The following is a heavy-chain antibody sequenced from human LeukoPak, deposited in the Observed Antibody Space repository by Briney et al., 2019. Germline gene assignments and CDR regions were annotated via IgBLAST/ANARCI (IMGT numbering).Heavy chain of an antibody. V-gene: IGHV4-4*09. CDR2: IYNSENT. CDR1: GGSVSSYY. J-gene: IGHJ2*01. CDR3: ARFYSGPSGWFVLWYFDL. Sequence: PSETLSLTCTVSGGSVSSYYWSWIRQPPGKGLEWIGYIYNSENTNYNSSLKSRVTTSVDTSKNRFFLKLSSLTAADTAVYYCARFYSGPSGWFVLWYFDLWGRGTLVTVSS. D-gene: IGHD6-19*01.